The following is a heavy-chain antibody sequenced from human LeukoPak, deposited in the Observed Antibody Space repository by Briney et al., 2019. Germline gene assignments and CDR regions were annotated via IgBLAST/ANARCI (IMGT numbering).Heavy chain of an antibody. CDR1: GFTFSSYG. V-gene: IGHV3-30*18. CDR2: ISYDGSNK. J-gene: IGHJ4*02. D-gene: IGHD3-10*01. CDR3: AKDLGYYGSGKGSFDY. Sequence: GGSLRLSCAASGFTFSSYGMHWVRQAPGKGLEWVAVISYDGSNKYYADSVKGRFTISRDNSKNTLYLQMNSLRAEDTAVYYRAKDLGYYGSGKGSFDYWGQGTLVTVSS.